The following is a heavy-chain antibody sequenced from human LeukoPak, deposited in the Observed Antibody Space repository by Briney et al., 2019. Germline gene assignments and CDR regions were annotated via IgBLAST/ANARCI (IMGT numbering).Heavy chain of an antibody. CDR1: GYTLTELS. V-gene: IGHV1-24*01. CDR3: ATGYGTGLQIFY. Sequence: ASVKVSCKVSGYTLTELSMHWVRQAPGKGLEWMGGFDPEDGETIYAQKFQGRVTMTEDTSTDTAYMELSSLRSEDTAVYYCATGYGTGLQIFYWGQGTLVTVSS. J-gene: IGHJ4*02. D-gene: IGHD1-14*01. CDR2: FDPEDGET.